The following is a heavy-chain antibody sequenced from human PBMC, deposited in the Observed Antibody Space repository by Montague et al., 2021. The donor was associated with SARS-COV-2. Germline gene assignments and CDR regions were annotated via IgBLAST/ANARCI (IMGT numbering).Heavy chain of an antibody. CDR1: GGSISSSSYY. CDR3: AREIAAAAYGWNWFDP. D-gene: IGHD6-13*01. CDR2: IYYSGST. V-gene: IGHV4-39*07. Sequence: SETLSLTCTVSGGSISSSSYYWGWIRQPPGKGLEWIGSIYYSGSTYYNPSLKSRVTISVDTSKNQFSLKLSSVTAADTAVYYCAREIAAAAYGWNWFDPWGQGTLVTVSS. J-gene: IGHJ5*02.